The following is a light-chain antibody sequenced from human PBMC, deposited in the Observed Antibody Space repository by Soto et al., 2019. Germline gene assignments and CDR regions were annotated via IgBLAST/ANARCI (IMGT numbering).Light chain of an antibody. CDR1: QSLSVY. V-gene: IGKV1-39*01. Sequence: DIQMPQSPSSLSVSIGDRITITCRSSQSLSVYLNWYQKKPGTPPKLLIYAASNLQSGVPSRFIGSGAGTEFTRTISSRQPEDFASYYCQQSYRIPYTFGQGTKLE. J-gene: IGKJ2*01. CDR2: AAS. CDR3: QQSYRIPYT.